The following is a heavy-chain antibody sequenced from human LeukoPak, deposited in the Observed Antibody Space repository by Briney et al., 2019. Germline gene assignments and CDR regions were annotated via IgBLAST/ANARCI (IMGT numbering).Heavy chain of an antibody. D-gene: IGHD6-6*01. CDR2: ISGSGAST. CDR1: GFTFSSYA. CDR3: ARNIYSSSSWRFDH. V-gene: IGHV3-23*01. J-gene: IGHJ4*02. Sequence: PGGSLRLSCAASGFTFSSYAMSWVRQAPGKGLEWVPAISGSGASTYYADSVKGRFTISRDISKNALYLQMNSLRAEDTAVFYCARNIYSSSSWRFDHWGQGTLVTVSS.